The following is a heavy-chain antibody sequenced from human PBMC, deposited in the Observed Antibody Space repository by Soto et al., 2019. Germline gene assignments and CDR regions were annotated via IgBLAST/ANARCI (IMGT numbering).Heavy chain of an antibody. D-gene: IGHD4-17*01. CDR3: AGDRDGGLFHMGG. V-gene: IGHV3-33*03. J-gene: IGHJ6*01. Sequence: QVQLVESGGGVVQPGRSLRLSCVGSGFPFWHYGMHWVRQAPGKGLEWVAVIWSDGNKESYADSVKGRFAISRDNSKETLELQMNSLRARDTAFFFLAGDRDGGLFHMGGLGQGNTVTVSS. CDR2: IWSDGNKE. CDR1: GFPFWHYG.